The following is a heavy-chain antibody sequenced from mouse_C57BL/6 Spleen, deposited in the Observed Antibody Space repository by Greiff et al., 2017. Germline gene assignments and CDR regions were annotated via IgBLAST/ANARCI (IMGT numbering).Heavy chain of an antibody. CDR2: INYDGSST. D-gene: IGHD1-1*01. V-gene: IGHV5-16*01. CDR1: GFTFSDYY. J-gene: IGHJ1*03. CDR3: ARAYGSPYFDV. Sequence: KLVESEGGLVQPGSSMKLSCTASGFTFSDYYMAWVRQVPEKGLEWVANINYDGSSTYYLDSLKSRFIISRDNAKNILYLQMSSLKSEDTATYYCARAYGSPYFDVWGTGTTVTVSS.